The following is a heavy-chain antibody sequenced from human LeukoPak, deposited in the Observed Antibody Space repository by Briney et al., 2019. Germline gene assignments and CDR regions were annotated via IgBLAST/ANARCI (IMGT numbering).Heavy chain of an antibody. V-gene: IGHV4-4*07. CDR3: AKVIRYDLDAFDI. CDR1: GGSISSYY. J-gene: IGHJ3*02. Sequence: PSETLSLTCTVSGGSISSYYWSWIRQPAGKGLEWIGRVSTSGSTNYNPSLKSRVTISLDTSKNQFSLKLSSVTAADTAVYYCAKVIRYDLDAFDIWGQGTLVTVSS. CDR2: VSTSGST. D-gene: IGHD3/OR15-3a*01.